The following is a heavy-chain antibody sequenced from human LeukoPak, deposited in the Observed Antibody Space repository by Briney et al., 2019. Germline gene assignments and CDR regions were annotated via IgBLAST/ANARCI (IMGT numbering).Heavy chain of an antibody. CDR2: INHSGST. D-gene: IGHD5-18*01. CDR1: GGSFSTYY. Sequence: SETLSLTCAVYGGSFSTYYWGWIRQPPGKGLEWIGEINHSGSTNYNPSLKSRITISVDTSKNRFSLKLSSVTAADTAVYYCARGPGDEDTPMVPPFDYWGQGTLVTVSS. CDR3: ARGPGDEDTPMVPPFDY. J-gene: IGHJ4*02. V-gene: IGHV4-34*01.